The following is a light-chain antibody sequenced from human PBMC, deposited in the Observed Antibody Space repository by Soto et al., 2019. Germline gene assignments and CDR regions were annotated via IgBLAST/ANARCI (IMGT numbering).Light chain of an antibody. V-gene: IGKV3-15*01. CDR1: ESVSSN. Sequence: EIVITQSQVTLSLSPGERATLSCRASESVSSNLAWYQQKPGQAPRLLIYDASTRATGIPARFSGSGSGTEFTLTISSLQSEDFAVYYCQQYNNWPPGRTFGQGTKVEIK. CDR3: QQYNNWPPGRT. J-gene: IGKJ1*01. CDR2: DAS.